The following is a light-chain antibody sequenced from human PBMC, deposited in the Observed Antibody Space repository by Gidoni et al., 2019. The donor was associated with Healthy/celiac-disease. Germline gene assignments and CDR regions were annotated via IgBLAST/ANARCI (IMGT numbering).Light chain of an antibody. J-gene: IGKJ2*01. CDR2: KAS. V-gene: IGKV1-5*03. Sequence: DLQMPQSPSTLSASVGDRVTITCRASQSISSWLAWYQQKPGKAPKLLIYKASSLESGVPSRFSGSGSGTEFTLTISSLQPDDFATYYCQQYNSYSYTFXQXTKLEIK. CDR3: QQYNSYSYT. CDR1: QSISSW.